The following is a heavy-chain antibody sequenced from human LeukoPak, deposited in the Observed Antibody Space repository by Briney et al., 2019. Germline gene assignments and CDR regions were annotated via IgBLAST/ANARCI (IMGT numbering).Heavy chain of an antibody. J-gene: IGHJ4*02. V-gene: IGHV4-34*01. CDR2: INHSGST. D-gene: IGHD3-3*01. CDR3: ARHSTFFGVVIIKGRVRGPFDY. Sequence: SETLSLTCAVYGGSFSGYYWSWIRQPPGEGLEWIGEINHSGSTNYNPSLKSRVTISVDTPKNQFSLKLSSVAAADTAVYYCARHSTFFGVVIIKGRVRGPFDYWGQGTLVTVSS. CDR1: GGSFSGYY.